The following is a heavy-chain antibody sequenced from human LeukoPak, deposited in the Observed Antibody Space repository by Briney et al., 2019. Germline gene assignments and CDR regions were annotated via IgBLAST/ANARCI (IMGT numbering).Heavy chain of an antibody. Sequence: SETLSLTCAVYGGSFSGYYWSWSRQPPGKGLEWIGEINHSGSTNYNPSLKSRVTISVDTSKNQFSLKLSSVTAADTAVYYCANLAQNYYDSSGYSFDYWGQGTLVTVSS. CDR3: ANLAQNYYDSSGYSFDY. J-gene: IGHJ4*02. CDR1: GGSFSGYY. V-gene: IGHV4-34*01. CDR2: INHSGST. D-gene: IGHD3-22*01.